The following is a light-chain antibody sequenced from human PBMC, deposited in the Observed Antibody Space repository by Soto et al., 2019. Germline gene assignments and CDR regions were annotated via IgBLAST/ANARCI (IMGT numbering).Light chain of an antibody. J-gene: IGKJ1*01. CDR3: QQIYVTPRT. Sequence: DIHLTQSPSSLSASVGDRVTITCRASQSISNYLNWYQQKPGEAPKVLVFAASTLQSVVPSRFRGSGSGTDFTLTITSLRTEDFATYYSQQIYVTPRTFGMGTRV. CDR1: QSISNY. V-gene: IGKV1-39*01. CDR2: AAS.